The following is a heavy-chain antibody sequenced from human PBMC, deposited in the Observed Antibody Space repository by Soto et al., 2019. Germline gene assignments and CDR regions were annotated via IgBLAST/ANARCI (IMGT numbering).Heavy chain of an antibody. CDR2: ISAYNGNT. J-gene: IGHJ6*02. CDR1: GYTFTSYG. Sequence: ASVKVSCKASGYTFTSYGISWVRQPPGQGLEWMGWISAYNGNTNYAQKLQGRVTMTTDTSTSTAYMGLRSLRSDDTAVYYCARDECSSTSCYYYYGMDVWGQGTTVTVSS. CDR3: ARDECSSTSCYYYYGMDV. V-gene: IGHV1-18*01. D-gene: IGHD2-2*01.